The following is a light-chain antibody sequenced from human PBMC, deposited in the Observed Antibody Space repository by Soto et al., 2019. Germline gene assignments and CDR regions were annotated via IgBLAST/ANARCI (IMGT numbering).Light chain of an antibody. CDR1: SSNIGAGYD. CDR2: GNN. V-gene: IGLV1-40*01. CDR3: QSFDTRLNSVV. J-gene: IGLJ2*01. Sequence: QSMVTQPPSASGALGQRVTISCTGSSSNIGAGYDVHWYQQFPGRAPRLLIFGNNNRPSGVPDRFSGSKSGTSASLDISGLQADDEADYYCQSFDTRLNSVVFGGGTTLTVL.